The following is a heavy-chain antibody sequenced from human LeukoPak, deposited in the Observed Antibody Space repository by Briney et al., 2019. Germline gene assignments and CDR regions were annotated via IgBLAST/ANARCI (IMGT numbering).Heavy chain of an antibody. D-gene: IGHD6-19*01. V-gene: IGHV4-39*01. J-gene: IGHJ4*02. Sequence: PSETLSLTCTVSGGSISSSSYYWGWIRQPPGKGLEWIGSIYYSGSTYYNPSLKSRVTISVDTSKNQFSLKLSSVTAADTAVYYCAGHTIAVAGEFDYWGQGTLVTVSS. CDR1: GGSISSSSYY. CDR2: IYYSGST. CDR3: AGHTIAVAGEFDY.